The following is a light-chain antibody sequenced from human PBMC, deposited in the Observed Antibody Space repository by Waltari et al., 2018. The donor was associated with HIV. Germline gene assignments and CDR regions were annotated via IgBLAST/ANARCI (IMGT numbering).Light chain of an antibody. CDR3: ATWDDSLNGVL. Sequence: SVLTQPPSASGTPGQKVTISCSGSSSNIGSNSVFWYQQLPGAPPKLLIYRDTQRPSGVPDRFSGSKSGTSASLAISGLRSEDEAVYSCATWDDSLNGVLFGGGTNLNVL. CDR1: SSNIGSNS. J-gene: IGLJ2*01. CDR2: RDT. V-gene: IGLV1-47*01.